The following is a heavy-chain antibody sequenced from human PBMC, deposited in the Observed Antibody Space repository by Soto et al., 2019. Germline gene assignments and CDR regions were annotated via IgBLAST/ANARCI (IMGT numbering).Heavy chain of an antibody. CDR3: ARDRGPSSGYYPYWFDP. V-gene: IGHV1-69*12. D-gene: IGHD3-22*01. CDR1: GGTFSSYA. CDR2: IIPIFGTA. J-gene: IGHJ5*02. Sequence: QVQLVQSGAEVKKPGSSVKVSCKASGGTFSSYAISWVRQAPGQGLEWMGEIIPIFGTANYAQKFQGRVTITADESTSTAYMERSSLRSEDTAVYYCARDRGPSSGYYPYWFDPWGPGTLVTVSS.